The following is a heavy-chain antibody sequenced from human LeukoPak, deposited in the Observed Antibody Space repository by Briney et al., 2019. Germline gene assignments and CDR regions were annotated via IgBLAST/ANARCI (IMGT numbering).Heavy chain of an antibody. CDR1: GFTFSSCA. J-gene: IGHJ4*02. V-gene: IGHV3-23*01. Sequence: RPGGSLRLSCAASGFTFSSCAMSWVRQAPGKGLERVSGITNGGEDTYYADSVKGRFTISRDNSKNTLFLQMNSLRAEDTAIYYCAKGTKGFDYWGQGTLVTVSS. CDR3: AKGTKGFDY. CDR2: ITNGGEDT.